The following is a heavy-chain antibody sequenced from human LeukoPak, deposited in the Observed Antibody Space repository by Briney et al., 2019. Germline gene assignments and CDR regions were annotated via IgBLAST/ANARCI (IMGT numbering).Heavy chain of an antibody. CDR2: INTDTGNP. D-gene: IGHD1-26*01. CDR3: ARVGKYSGSYHVSYNWFDP. V-gene: IGHV7-4-1*02. CDR1: GDKFISYA. Sequence: ASVKVSCKGSGDKFISYAMNWVRQAPGQGPEWMGWINTDTGNPTYARGFTGQYVFSVDTSVTTAYLQINSLRTEDTAVYYCARVGKYSGSYHVSYNWFDPWGQGTLVTVSS. J-gene: IGHJ5*02.